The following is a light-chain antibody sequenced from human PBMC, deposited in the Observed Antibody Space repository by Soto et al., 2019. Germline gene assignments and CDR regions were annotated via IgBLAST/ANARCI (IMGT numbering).Light chain of an antibody. CDR3: HQANSIPHT. Sequence: DIQMTQSPSSVSASVGDRVTITCRASQGISSWLAWYQQKPGKAPKLLIYAASSLQSGVPSRFSGSGSGTNFLLPTSSLQPEDFETNYCHQANSIPHTSGKGTKLEIK. V-gene: IGKV1-12*01. J-gene: IGKJ2*01. CDR1: QGISSW. CDR2: AAS.